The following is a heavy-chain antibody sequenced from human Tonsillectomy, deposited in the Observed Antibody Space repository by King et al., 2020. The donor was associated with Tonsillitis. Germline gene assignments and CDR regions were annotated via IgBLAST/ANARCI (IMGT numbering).Heavy chain of an antibody. Sequence: VQLVQSGGGVVKPGGSLRLSCAASGFTFINAWRSWVRQAPGKGLEWGGRIKSKTDGGKTDYAAPGKGRFTISKDDSNNTLYLQRNSLKTEDTAVYYCTTGRSGSPGRWGQGTLVTVSS. J-gene: IGHJ4*02. V-gene: IGHV3-15*07. CDR3: TTGRSGSPGR. D-gene: IGHD3-10*01. CDR2: IKSKTDGGKT. CDR1: GFTFINAW.